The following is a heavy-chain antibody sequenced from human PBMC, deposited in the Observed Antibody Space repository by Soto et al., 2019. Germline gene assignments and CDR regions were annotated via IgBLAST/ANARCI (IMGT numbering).Heavy chain of an antibody. D-gene: IGHD2-2*01. Sequence: GGSLRLSCAASGFTFSGYWMHWVRQTPGKGLVWVSRINSDGYTTTYADSVKGRFTISRDNAKNTLYLQMNSLRAEDTAVYYCARAGAYCSSTSCAYYYYMDVWGKGTTVTVSS. CDR2: INSDGYTT. V-gene: IGHV3-74*03. J-gene: IGHJ6*03. CDR3: ARAGAYCSSTSCAYYYYMDV. CDR1: GFTFSGYW.